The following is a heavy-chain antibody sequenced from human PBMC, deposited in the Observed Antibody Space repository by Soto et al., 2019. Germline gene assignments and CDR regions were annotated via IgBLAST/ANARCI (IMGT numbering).Heavy chain of an antibody. D-gene: IGHD3-22*01. Sequence: QLQLQESGPGLVKPSETLSLTCTVSGGSISSSSYYWGWIRQPPGKGLEWIGSIYYSGSTYYNPSLKSRVTISVDTSKNQFSLKLSSVTAADTAVYYCARAHYDSSGYYRPDAFDIWGQGTMVTVSS. V-gene: IGHV4-39*01. CDR3: ARAHYDSSGYYRPDAFDI. CDR2: IYYSGST. CDR1: GGSISSSSYY. J-gene: IGHJ3*02.